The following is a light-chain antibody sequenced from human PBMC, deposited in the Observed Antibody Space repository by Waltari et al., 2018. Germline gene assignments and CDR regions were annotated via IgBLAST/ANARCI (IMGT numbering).Light chain of an antibody. V-gene: IGLV2-8*01. CDR3: SSYAGRNNLV. Sequence: QSALTQPPSASGSPGQSVTISCTGTISDVGSYNFVSWYQQHPGKAPKLMIYEVSKRPSGVPDRFSGSKSGNTASLTVSGLQAEDETDYYCSSYAGRNNLVFGGGTKLTVL. CDR2: EVS. CDR1: ISDVGSYNF. J-gene: IGLJ2*01.